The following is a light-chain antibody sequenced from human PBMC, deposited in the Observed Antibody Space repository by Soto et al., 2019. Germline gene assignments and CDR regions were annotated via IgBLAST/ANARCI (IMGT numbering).Light chain of an antibody. CDR2: ATS. CDR3: QQTDSLPIT. Sequence: DLQMTQSPSSLSASVGDRVTISCRANQSIRIYLHWYQQKPGKAPTLLIYATSNLQTGVPSRFSGGGSGTEFTLTISSLQPEDFATYYCQQTDSLPITFGPGTKVDIK. J-gene: IGKJ3*01. CDR1: QSIRIY. V-gene: IGKV1-39*01.